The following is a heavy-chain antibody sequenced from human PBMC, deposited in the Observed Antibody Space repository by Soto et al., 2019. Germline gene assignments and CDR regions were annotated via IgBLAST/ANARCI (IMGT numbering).Heavy chain of an antibody. D-gene: IGHD4-17*01. CDR3: AREGFGDYLPFDP. V-gene: IGHV3-7*01. CDR1: GFTFSSYW. CDR2: IKQDGIEK. Sequence: EVQLVESWGGLVQPGGSLRLSCVGSGFTFSSYWMSWVRQAPGKGLEWVANIKQDGIEKNCVDSVKGRFTVSRDNAKNSLFLQMNSLRAEDTAVYFCAREGFGDYLPFDPWGQGTLVTVSS. J-gene: IGHJ5*02.